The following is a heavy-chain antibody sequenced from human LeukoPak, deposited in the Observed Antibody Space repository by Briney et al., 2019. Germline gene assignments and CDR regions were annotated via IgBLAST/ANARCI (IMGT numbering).Heavy chain of an antibody. D-gene: IGHD6-13*01. Sequence: SGTLSLTCTVSGGSVSSGSYYWSWIRQPPGKGLEWIGYIYYSGSTNYNPSLKSRVTISVDTSKDQFSLKLSSVTAADTAVYYCARTIAAAGTNWFDPWGQGTLVTVSS. V-gene: IGHV4-61*01. CDR2: IYYSGST. CDR3: ARTIAAAGTNWFDP. J-gene: IGHJ5*02. CDR1: GGSVSSGSYY.